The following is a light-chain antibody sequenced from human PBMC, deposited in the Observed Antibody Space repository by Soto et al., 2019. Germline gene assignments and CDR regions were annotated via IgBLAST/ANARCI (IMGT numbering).Light chain of an antibody. Sequence: QPVLTQPRSVSGSPGQSVTISCTGTSSDVGGYNYVSWYQQHPGKAPKLMIYDVSMRPSGVPDRFSGSKSGNTASLTISGLQAEDEADYYCCSYAGSYTYVFGTGTKLTVL. CDR2: DVS. CDR3: CSYAGSYTYV. V-gene: IGLV2-11*01. CDR1: SSDVGGYNY. J-gene: IGLJ1*01.